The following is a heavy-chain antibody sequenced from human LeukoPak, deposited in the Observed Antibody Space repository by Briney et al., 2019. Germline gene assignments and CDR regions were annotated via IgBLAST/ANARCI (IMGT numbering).Heavy chain of an antibody. CDR2: IYYSGST. D-gene: IGHD5-12*01. CDR3: ARQDIVSRYFGY. J-gene: IGHJ4*02. CDR1: GVSISSSSYC. V-gene: IGHV4-39*01. Sequence: SETLSLTCTVSGVSISSSSYCWGWIRQPPGKGLEWIGSIYYSGSTYYNPSLKSRVTISVDTSKKQFSLKLSSATAADTAVYYCARQDIVSRYFGYWGQGTLVTVSS.